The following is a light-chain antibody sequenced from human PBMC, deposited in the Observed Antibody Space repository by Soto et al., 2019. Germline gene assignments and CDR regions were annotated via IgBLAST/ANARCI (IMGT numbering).Light chain of an antibody. CDR1: QSVTSNY. Sequence: EIVLTQSPGTLSLSPGERATLSCGASQSVTSNYLAWYQQKPGQDPRLLIFGASIRVKGIPDRFIGSGSGTDFTLTISRLEPEDFAVYYCQHYVTSLTTFGQGTKVEVK. CDR3: QHYVTSLTT. J-gene: IGKJ1*01. CDR2: GAS. V-gene: IGKV3-20*01.